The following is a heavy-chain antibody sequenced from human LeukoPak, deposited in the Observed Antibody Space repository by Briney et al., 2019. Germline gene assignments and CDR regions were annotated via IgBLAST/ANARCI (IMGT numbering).Heavy chain of an antibody. CDR1: GYSFTSYW. CDR3: VRDRITFGGVLAPQAFDI. V-gene: IGHV5-51*01. J-gene: IGHJ3*02. D-gene: IGHD3-16*02. Sequence: GESLKISCKGSGYSFTSYWIGWVLQLPGKGLEWMVIIYPGDSDTRHSPSFQGQVSISADKSISTAYLQWSSLKASDTAMYFCVRDRITFGGVLAPQAFDIWGQGTMVTVS. CDR2: IYPGDSDT.